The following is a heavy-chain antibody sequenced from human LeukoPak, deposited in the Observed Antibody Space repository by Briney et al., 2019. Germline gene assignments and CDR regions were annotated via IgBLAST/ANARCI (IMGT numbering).Heavy chain of an antibody. CDR2: ISSSSSTI. Sequence: GGSLRLSCAASGFTFSSYVMSWVRQAPGKGLDWVSYISSSSSTIYYADSVKGRFTISRDNAKNSLYLQMNSLRDEDTAVYYCARDRGYSSSWYGFGYWGQGTLVTVSS. CDR1: GFTFSSYV. J-gene: IGHJ4*02. D-gene: IGHD6-13*01. V-gene: IGHV3-48*02. CDR3: ARDRGYSSSWYGFGY.